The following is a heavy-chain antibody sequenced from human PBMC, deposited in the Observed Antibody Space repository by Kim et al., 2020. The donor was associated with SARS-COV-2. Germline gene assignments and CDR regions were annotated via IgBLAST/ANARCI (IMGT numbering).Heavy chain of an antibody. D-gene: IGHD6-13*01. V-gene: IGHV4-59*13. J-gene: IGHJ5*02. CDR3: ARDAARGSSWYNWLDP. Sequence: SETLSLTCTVSGGSISSYYWSWIRQPPGKGLEWIGYIYYSGSTNYNPSLKSRVTISVDTSKNQFSLKLSSVTAADTAVYYCARDAARGSSWYNWLDPWGQGTLVTVSS. CDR1: GGSISSYY. CDR2: IYYSGST.